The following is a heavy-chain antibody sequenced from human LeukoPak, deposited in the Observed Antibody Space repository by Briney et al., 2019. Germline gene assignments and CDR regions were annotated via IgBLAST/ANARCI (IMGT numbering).Heavy chain of an antibody. J-gene: IGHJ3*02. CDR1: GYTFTSYG. V-gene: IGHV1-18*01. Sequence: ASVKVSCKASGYTFTSYGISWVRQAPGQGLEWMGWISAYNGNTNYSQKLQGRVTMTTDTSTSTAYMELRSLRSDDTAVYYCARARLLRDAFDIWGQGTMVTVSS. CDR2: ISAYNGNT. CDR3: ARARLLRDAFDI. D-gene: IGHD3-22*01.